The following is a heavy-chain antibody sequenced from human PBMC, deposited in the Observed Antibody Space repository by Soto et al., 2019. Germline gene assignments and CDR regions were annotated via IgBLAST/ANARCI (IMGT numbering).Heavy chain of an antibody. J-gene: IGHJ4*02. V-gene: IGHV3-23*01. Sequence: GSLRLSCAASGFTFSSYAMSWVRQAPGKGLEWVSAISGSGGSTYYADSVKGRFTISRDNSKNTLYLQMNSLRAEDTAVYYCAKDQWFGSLFDYWGQGTLVTVSS. CDR2: ISGSGGST. D-gene: IGHD3-10*01. CDR3: AKDQWFGSLFDY. CDR1: GFTFSSYA.